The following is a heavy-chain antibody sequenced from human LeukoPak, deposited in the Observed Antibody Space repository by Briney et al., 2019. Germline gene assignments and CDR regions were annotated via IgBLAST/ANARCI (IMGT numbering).Heavy chain of an antibody. Sequence: GGSLRLSCAASGFTFSSYGMHWVRQAPGKGLEWVAFIRYDGSNKYYADSVKGRFTISRDNSKNTLYLQMNSLRAEDTAVYYCAKDATEDPGNYYYYYMDVWGKGTTVTVSS. CDR3: AKDATEDPGNYYYYYMDV. CDR1: GFTFSSYG. J-gene: IGHJ6*03. CDR2: IRYDGSNK. V-gene: IGHV3-30*02.